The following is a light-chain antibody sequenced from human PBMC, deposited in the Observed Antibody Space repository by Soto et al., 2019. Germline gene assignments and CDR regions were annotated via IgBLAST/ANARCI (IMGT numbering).Light chain of an antibody. CDR2: DAS. CDR3: QQYNSYPWT. V-gene: IGKV1-5*01. CDR1: QSISSW. J-gene: IGKJ1*01. Sequence: EIQMTQSPSTLSASVGDRVTITCRASQSISSWLAWYQQKPGKAPKLLIYDASSLESGVPSRFSGSGSGTEFTLTITSLQPDDFATYHCQQYNSYPWTFGHGTKVDIK.